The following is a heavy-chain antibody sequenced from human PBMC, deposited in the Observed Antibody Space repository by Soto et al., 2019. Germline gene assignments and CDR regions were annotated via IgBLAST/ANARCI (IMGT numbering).Heavy chain of an antibody. CDR1: GGTFSSYT. V-gene: IGHV1-69*01. J-gene: IGHJ4*02. D-gene: IGHD3-22*01. CDR2: IIPIFGTA. Sequence: SGGTFSSYTISWVRQAPGQGLEWMGGIIPIFGTANYAQKFQGRVTITADESTSTAYMELSSLRSEDTAVYYCARDTSYYYDSSGYWPYYFDYWGQGTLVTVSS. CDR3: ARDTSYYYDSSGYWPYYFDY.